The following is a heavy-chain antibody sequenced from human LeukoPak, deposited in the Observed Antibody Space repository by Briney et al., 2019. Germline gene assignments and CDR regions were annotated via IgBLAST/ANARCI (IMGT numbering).Heavy chain of an antibody. CDR1: GFTFSSYD. J-gene: IGHJ4*02. Sequence: HSGGSLRLSCAASGFTFSSYDIHWVRQATGEGLEWVSGIDTAGDTYYPGSVRGRFTISRENAKNSLYLQMNSLRAEDTAVYYCARDTPGGYSSSSSLDYWGQGTLVTVSS. V-gene: IGHV3-13*01. D-gene: IGHD6-6*01. CDR3: ARDTPGGYSSSSSLDY. CDR2: IDTAGDT.